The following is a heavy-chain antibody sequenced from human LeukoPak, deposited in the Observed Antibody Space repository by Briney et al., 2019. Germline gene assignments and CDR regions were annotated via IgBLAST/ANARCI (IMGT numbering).Heavy chain of an antibody. CDR2: IYHSGST. Sequence: SETLSLTCAVSGGSISSGGYSLSWIRQPPGKGLEWIGYIYHSGSTYYNPSLKSRVTISVDRSKNQFSLKLSSVTAADTAVYYCARFNRYRPPDWGQGTLVTVSS. J-gene: IGHJ4*02. CDR1: GGSISSGGYS. CDR3: ARFNRYRPPD. D-gene: IGHD5-18*01. V-gene: IGHV4-30-2*01.